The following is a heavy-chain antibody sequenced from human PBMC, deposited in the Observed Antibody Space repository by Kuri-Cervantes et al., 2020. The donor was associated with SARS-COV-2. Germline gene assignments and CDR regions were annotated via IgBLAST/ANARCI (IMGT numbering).Heavy chain of an antibody. CDR2: ISSNGGST. CDR1: GFTFSSYA. CDR3: ARVSCSNTSCYADY. V-gene: IGHV3-64*04. J-gene: IGHJ4*02. D-gene: IGHD2-2*01. Sequence: GESLKISCSASGFTFSSYAIHWVRQAPGKGLEYVSAISSNGGSTYYADSVKGRFTISRDNAKNSLYLQMNSLRAEDTAVYYCARVSCSNTSCYADYWGQGTLVTVAS.